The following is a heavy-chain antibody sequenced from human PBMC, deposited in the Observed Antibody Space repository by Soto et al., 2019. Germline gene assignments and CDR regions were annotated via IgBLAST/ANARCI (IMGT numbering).Heavy chain of an antibody. CDR2: ISAYNGNT. J-gene: IGHJ3*02. D-gene: IGHD2-15*01. Sequence: GASVKVSCKASGYTFTSYGISCVRQAPGQGLEWMGWISAYNGNTNYAQKLQGRVTMTTDTSTSTAYMELRSLRSDDTAVYYCARDRGGGVVVAAAPKFDIWGQGTMVTVSS. CDR3: ARDRGGGVVVAAAPKFDI. CDR1: GYTFTSYG. V-gene: IGHV1-18*01.